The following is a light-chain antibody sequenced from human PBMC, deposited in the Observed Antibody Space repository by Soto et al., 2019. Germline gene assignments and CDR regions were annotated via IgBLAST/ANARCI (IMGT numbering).Light chain of an antibody. Sequence: TQPASVSGSPGQSITISCTGTSSNVGSYNLVSWYQQHPGKAPKLMIYEVSQRPSGVSNRFSGSKSGNTASLTISGLQAEDEADYYCCSYAGSYAVFGGGTQLTVL. V-gene: IGLV2-23*02. CDR1: SSNVGSYNL. CDR2: EVS. J-gene: IGLJ7*01. CDR3: CSYAGSYAV.